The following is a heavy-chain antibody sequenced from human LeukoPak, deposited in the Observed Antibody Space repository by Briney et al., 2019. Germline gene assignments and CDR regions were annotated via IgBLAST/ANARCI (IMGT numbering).Heavy chain of an antibody. Sequence: NPSQTMSLTCTVSGGSISSSSSYCGWLRDPPGKGLDWIGSIYYSGSNYYKPSLKSRLTISVDTSKKQISLKLSSVTAADTAVYYCARDAYYDFSRWMFDPWGQGTLVTVSS. CDR1: GGSISSSSSY. J-gene: IGHJ5*02. CDR2: IYYSGSN. V-gene: IGHV4-39*07. CDR3: ARDAYYDFSRWMFDP. D-gene: IGHD3-3*01.